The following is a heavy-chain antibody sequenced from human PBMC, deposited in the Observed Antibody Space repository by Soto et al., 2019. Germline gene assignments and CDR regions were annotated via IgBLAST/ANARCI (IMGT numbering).Heavy chain of an antibody. D-gene: IGHD3-16*01. V-gene: IGHV3-7*05. CDR1: GFTFSNFW. J-gene: IGHJ4*02. Sequence: GGSLRLSCAASGFTFSNFWMSWVRQAPGKGLEWVANIKQDGSDKYYVDSVKRRFTISRDNAKNSLYLQMNSLRAEDTAVYYCARGGGNFDYWGQGTLVTVSS. CDR3: ARGGGNFDY. CDR2: IKQDGSDK.